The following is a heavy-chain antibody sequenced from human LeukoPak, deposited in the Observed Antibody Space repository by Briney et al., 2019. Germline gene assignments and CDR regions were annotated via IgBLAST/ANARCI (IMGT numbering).Heavy chain of an antibody. CDR1: GFTFSTYW. V-gene: IGHV3-7*01. J-gene: IGHJ6*03. Sequence: PGGSLRLSCAASGFTFSTYWMTWVRQAPGKGLEWVANIKQDGSEKYYVDSVKGRFTISRDNAKNSLYLQMNSLRAEDTAVYYCARVSSKAMVRGIITKKNYSYYYMDVWGKGTTVTISS. D-gene: IGHD3-10*01. CDR3: ARVSSKAMVRGIITKKNYSYYYMDV. CDR2: IKQDGSEK.